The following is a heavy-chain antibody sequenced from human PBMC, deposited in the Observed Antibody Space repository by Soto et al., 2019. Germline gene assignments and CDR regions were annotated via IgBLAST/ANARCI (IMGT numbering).Heavy chain of an antibody. Sequence: QVQLVQSGAEVKKPGASVKVSCKASGYTFTRYYMHWVRQAPGQGLEWMGIINPSGGSTSYAQKFQGRVTMTRDTSTSTVYMELSSMRSEDTAVYYCASSREVYYYYGMDVWGHGTTVTVSS. CDR1: GYTFTRYY. CDR2: INPSGGST. CDR3: ASSREVYYYYGMDV. J-gene: IGHJ6*02. V-gene: IGHV1-46*01.